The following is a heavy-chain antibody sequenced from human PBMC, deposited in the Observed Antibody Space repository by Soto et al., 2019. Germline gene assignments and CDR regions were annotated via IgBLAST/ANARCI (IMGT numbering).Heavy chain of an antibody. CDR3: SRDYYGPGPD. Sequence: EVQLVESGGGLVQPGGSLRLSCVASGLTLSRYWMSWVRQAPGKGLEWVANIKEDGGKTYYVDSVKGRFTISRDNAKKSVYLQRNIVRVDDTAVYYCSRDYYGPGPDWGQGTVVIVSS. J-gene: IGHJ4*02. V-gene: IGHV3-7*04. D-gene: IGHD3-22*01. CDR2: IKEDGGKT. CDR1: GLTLSRYW.